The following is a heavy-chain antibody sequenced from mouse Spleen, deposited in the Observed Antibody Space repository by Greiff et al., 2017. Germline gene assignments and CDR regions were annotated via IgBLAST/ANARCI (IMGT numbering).Heavy chain of an antibody. CDR3: ARLGRGFDY. J-gene: IGHJ2*01. D-gene: IGHD4-1*01. CDR2: ISSGGGNT. CDR1: GFTFSSYA. Sequence: EVQGVESGGGLVKLGGSLKLSCAASGFTFSSYAMSWVRQTPEKRLEWVATISSGGGNTYYPDSVKGRFTISRDNAKNTLYLQMSSLKSEDTAMYYCARLGRGFDYWGQGTTLTVSS. V-gene: IGHV5-9-3*01.